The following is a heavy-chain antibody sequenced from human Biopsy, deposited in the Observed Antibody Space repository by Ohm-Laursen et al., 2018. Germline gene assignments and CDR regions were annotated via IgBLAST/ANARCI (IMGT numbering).Heavy chain of an antibody. J-gene: IGHJ3*02. Sequence: SLRLSCTASGFSFEDYGMHWVRQAPGKGLEWVSSISWQSATRNYADSVKGRFAISRDNAKKSLYLEVDSLRDEDTALYYYVKDKDFRDAFDIWGQGTMVTVSS. V-gene: IGHV3-9*01. CDR3: VKDKDFRDAFDI. CDR2: ISWQSATR. CDR1: GFSFEDYG. D-gene: IGHD3-3*01.